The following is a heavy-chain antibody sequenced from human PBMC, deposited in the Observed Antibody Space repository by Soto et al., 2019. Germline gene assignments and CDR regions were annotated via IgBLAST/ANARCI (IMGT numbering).Heavy chain of an antibody. D-gene: IGHD4-4*01. V-gene: IGHV3-48*01. J-gene: IGHJ4*02. CDR1: GLTSSSYS. Sequence: EVQLVESGGGLVQPGGSLRLPCAASGLTSSSYSRNWVRQAPGKGLEWVSYISSSSSTINYEDSVKGRFTISRDNAKNSLYLQMNSLRAEDTAVYYCARHMVTTRGFDYWGQGTLVTVSS. CDR2: ISSSSSTI. CDR3: ARHMVTTRGFDY.